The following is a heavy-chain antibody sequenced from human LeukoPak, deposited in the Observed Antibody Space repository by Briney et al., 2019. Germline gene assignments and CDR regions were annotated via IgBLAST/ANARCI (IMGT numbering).Heavy chain of an antibody. CDR3: ARGRYYDFWSGYYMDY. V-gene: IGHV3-33*08. J-gene: IGHJ4*02. CDR2: IWYDGSNK. D-gene: IGHD3-3*01. Sequence: GGSLRLSCEASGFIFSSYGFHWVRQAPGKGLEWVAVIWYDGSNKYYADSVKGRFTISRDNSKNTLYLQMNSLRAEDTAVYYCARGRYYDFWSGYYMDYWGQGTLVTVSS. CDR1: GFIFSSYG.